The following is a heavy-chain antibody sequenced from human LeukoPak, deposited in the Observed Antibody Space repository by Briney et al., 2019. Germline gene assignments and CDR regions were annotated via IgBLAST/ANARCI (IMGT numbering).Heavy chain of an antibody. V-gene: IGHV1-2*02. D-gene: IGHD2-15*01. CDR3: ARPYCGGGSCHDYFDY. Sequence: ASVKVSCKASGYTFTGYYMHWVRQPPGQGLEWMGWINPHTGGTNYAQKFQGRVTMTRDASISTAYMELSRLRSDDTAVYYCARPYCGGGSCHDYFDYWGQGTLVTVSS. CDR2: INPHTGGT. J-gene: IGHJ4*02. CDR1: GYTFTGYY.